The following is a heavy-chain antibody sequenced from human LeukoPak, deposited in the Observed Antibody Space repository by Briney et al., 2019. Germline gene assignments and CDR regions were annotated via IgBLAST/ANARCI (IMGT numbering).Heavy chain of an antibody. Sequence: GGSLRLSCAASGFTVSSNYMGWVRQAPGKGLEWVSVIYSGGSTYYADSVKGRFTISRDNSKNTLYLQMNSLRAEDMAVYYCARDPPNWNDGMDVWGQGTTVTVSS. J-gene: IGHJ6*02. CDR3: ARDPPNWNDGMDV. CDR1: GFTVSSNY. D-gene: IGHD1-1*01. V-gene: IGHV3-66*01. CDR2: IYSGGST.